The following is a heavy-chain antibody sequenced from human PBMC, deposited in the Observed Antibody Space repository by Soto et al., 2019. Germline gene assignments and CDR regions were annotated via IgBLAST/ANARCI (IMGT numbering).Heavy chain of an antibody. J-gene: IGHJ4*02. V-gene: IGHV3-23*01. Sequence: GGSLRLSCVASGFTFSSYAMAWVRQAPGKGLEWVSGISGRGVSIYYADSVKGRFTVSRDNSQNTLYLQMNSLRAEDTAIYYCAKDTSLRFFDWLFDYWGQGTLVTVSS. CDR3: AKDTSLRFFDWLFDY. CDR2: ISGRGVSI. D-gene: IGHD3-9*01. CDR1: GFTFSSYA.